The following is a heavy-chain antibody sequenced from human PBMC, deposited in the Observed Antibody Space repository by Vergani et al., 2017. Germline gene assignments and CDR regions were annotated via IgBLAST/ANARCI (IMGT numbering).Heavy chain of an antibody. CDR2: INHNSGGT. CDR3: ARRYYDSGGHYYLYFDH. Sequence: QVQLVQSGAEVKKPGASVKVSCKTSGYTFSAYYINWVRQAPGQGPERMGWINHNSGGTNYAQKFQGRVTMTRDTSSSTAYLKLSNLRSDDTAVFYCARRYYDSGGHYYLYFDHWGQGTLVTVSS. J-gene: IGHJ4*02. V-gene: IGHV1-2*02. CDR1: GYTFSAYY. D-gene: IGHD3-22*01.